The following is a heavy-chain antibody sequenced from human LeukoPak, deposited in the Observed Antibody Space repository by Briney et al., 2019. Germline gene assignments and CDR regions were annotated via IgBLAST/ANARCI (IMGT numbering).Heavy chain of an antibody. CDR2: IYYSGST. CDR1: GGSISSSSYY. J-gene: IGHJ3*01. V-gene: IGHV4-39*01. Sequence: SETLSLTCTVSGGSISSSSYYWGWIRQPPGKGLEWIGSIYYSGSTHYNPSLKSRVTISVDTSKNQFSLKLSSVTAADTAVYYCARQDSGYYYEDAFDLWGQGTMVTVS. D-gene: IGHD3-22*01. CDR3: ARQDSGYYYEDAFDL.